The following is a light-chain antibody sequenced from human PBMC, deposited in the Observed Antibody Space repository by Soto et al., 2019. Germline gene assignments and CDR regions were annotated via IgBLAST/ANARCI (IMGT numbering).Light chain of an antibody. Sequence: DIQMTQSPSSLSASVGDRVTITCRASQTIMTYLNWYQLKPGKPPRLLIYAASSLQSGVPSRFSGSGSGTDFTLTISSLQPEDFATYSCQQSYNSPQTFGRGTKVDIK. J-gene: IGKJ1*01. V-gene: IGKV1-39*01. CDR2: AAS. CDR3: QQSYNSPQT. CDR1: QTIMTY.